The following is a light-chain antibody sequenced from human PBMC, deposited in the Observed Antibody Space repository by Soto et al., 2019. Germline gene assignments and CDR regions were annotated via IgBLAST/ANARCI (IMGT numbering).Light chain of an antibody. CDR3: CSYAGSSTYV. CDR1: SGDVGNYDL. CDR2: EDS. V-gene: IGLV2-23*01. Sequence: QSALTQPASVSGSPGQSITISCTGSSGDVGNYDLVSWYQQIPGKAPQLMIYEDSKRPSGVSNRFSGSKSGNTASLTISGLQAEDEADYYCCSYAGSSTYVFGTGTKLTVL. J-gene: IGLJ1*01.